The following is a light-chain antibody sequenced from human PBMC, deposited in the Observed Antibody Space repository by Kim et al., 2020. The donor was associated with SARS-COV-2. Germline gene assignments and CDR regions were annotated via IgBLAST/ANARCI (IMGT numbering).Light chain of an antibody. Sequence: ENVLTQSPGTLSLSPGERVTLSCRASQSVSSNYLAWYQQKPGQTPRLLIYGASIRATGIPDRFSGSGSGTDFTLTISRLEPEDFAVYYWQQYGTSRTFGGGTKVDIK. CDR2: GAS. J-gene: IGKJ4*02. V-gene: IGKV3-20*01. CDR1: QSVSSNY. CDR3: QQYGTSRT.